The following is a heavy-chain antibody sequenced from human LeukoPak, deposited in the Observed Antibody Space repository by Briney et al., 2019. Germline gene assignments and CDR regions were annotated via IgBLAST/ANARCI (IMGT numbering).Heavy chain of an antibody. CDR1: GFTFSSYA. V-gene: IGHV3-23*01. CDR2: ISSSGDNT. J-gene: IGHJ4*02. D-gene: IGHD3-22*01. CDR3: AKGSYYDSSGSFYFDY. Sequence: PGGSLRLSCAAPGFTFSSYAMSWVRQAPGKGLEWVSGISSSGDNTYYADSVKGRFTISRDNSKNTLYVQVNSLGTEDTAAYYCAKGSYYDSSGSFYFDYWGQGTLVTVSS.